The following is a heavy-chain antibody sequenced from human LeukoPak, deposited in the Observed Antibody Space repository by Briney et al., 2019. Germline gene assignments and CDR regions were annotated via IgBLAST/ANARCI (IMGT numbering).Heavy chain of an antibody. J-gene: IGHJ5*02. CDR2: IYYSGST. D-gene: IGHD6-6*01. V-gene: IGHV4-59*08. CDR3: ARVVMGSSSSWFDP. Sequence: SETLSLTCTVSGGSISSYYWSWIRQPPGKGLEWIGYIYYSGSTNYNPSLKSRVTISVDTSKNQFSLKLSSVTAADTAVYYCARVVMGSSSSWFDPWGQGTLVTVSS. CDR1: GGSISSYY.